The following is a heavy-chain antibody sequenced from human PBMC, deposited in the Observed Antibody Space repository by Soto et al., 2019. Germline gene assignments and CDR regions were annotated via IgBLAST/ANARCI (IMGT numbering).Heavy chain of an antibody. CDR2: VKQDGSEK. V-gene: IGHV3-7*01. J-gene: IGHJ4*02. CDR1: GFTFSTHW. CDR3: ARGGTGTFDY. D-gene: IGHD1-1*01. Sequence: EVQLVESGGGLVQPGGSLRLSCAASGFTFSTHWMSWVRQAPGKGLEWVANVKQDGSEKDYVDSVKGRLTISRDNAKNSLYLQMNSLRAEDTAVYYCARGGTGTFDYWGQGTLVTVSS.